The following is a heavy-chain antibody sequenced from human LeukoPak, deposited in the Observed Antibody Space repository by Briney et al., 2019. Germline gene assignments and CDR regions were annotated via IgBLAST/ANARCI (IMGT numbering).Heavy chain of an antibody. CDR3: ARRSGSHFDY. J-gene: IGHJ4*02. CDR1: GYSFTNFW. CDR2: IHPGDSDT. Sequence: PGESLKISCKGSGYSFTNFWIGWVRQMPGKGLEWMGIIHPGDSDTRYSPSFQGQVTISADKSISTAYLQWNSLKASDTAMYYCARRSGSHFDYWGQGTLVTVSS. V-gene: IGHV5-51*01. D-gene: IGHD1-26*01.